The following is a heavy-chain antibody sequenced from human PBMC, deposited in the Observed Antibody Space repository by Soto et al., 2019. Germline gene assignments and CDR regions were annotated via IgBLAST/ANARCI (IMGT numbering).Heavy chain of an antibody. D-gene: IGHD2-8*01. J-gene: IGHJ4*02. CDR1: GGSISRGGYS. CDR3: VKGLMATEDYFDY. V-gene: IGHV4-30-2*02. CDR2: IYHSGST. Sequence: ASETLSLTCAVSGGSISRGGYSWSWIRQPPGKGLEWIGYIYHSGSTYYNPSLKSRVTISVDRSKNQFSLYLQMNSLRPEDAAVYFCVKGLMATEDYFDYWGQGTSVTVSS.